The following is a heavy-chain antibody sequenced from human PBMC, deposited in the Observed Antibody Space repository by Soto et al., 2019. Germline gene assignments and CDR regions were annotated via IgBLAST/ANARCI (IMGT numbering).Heavy chain of an antibody. CDR2: INPNSGGT. D-gene: IGHD3-22*01. CDR3: ARVKYDSSGYYNWFDP. Sequence: ASVNVSCKASGYTFTGYYMHWVRQAPGQGLEWMGWINPNSGGTNYAQKFQGRVTMTRDTSISTAYMELSRLRSDDTAVYYCARVKYDSSGYYNWFDPWGQGTLVTVSS. CDR1: GYTFTGYY. V-gene: IGHV1-2*02. J-gene: IGHJ5*02.